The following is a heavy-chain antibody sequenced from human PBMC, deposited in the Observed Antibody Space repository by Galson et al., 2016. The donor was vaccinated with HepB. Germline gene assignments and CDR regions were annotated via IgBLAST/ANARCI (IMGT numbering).Heavy chain of an antibody. V-gene: IGHV1-18*01. D-gene: IGHD6-19*01. CDR1: GYTFTNYG. CDR2: ISTYNGNT. Sequence: SVKVSCKASGYTFTNYGLSWVRQAPGQGLEWMGWISTYNGNTNYAQKFQGRVTVTTDTSTSTVYMELRSLSSDDTAVYYCARDRAKYSSGWTVYYYYGMDVWGKGTTVTVSS. J-gene: IGHJ6*04. CDR3: ARDRAKYSSGWTVYYYYGMDV.